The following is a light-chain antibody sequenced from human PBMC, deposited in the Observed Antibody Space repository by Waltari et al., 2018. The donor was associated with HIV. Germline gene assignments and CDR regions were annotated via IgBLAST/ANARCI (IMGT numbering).Light chain of an antibody. CDR3: QTWGTGIVV. CDR1: SGHTTYA. V-gene: IGLV4-69*01. Sequence: QLVLTQSPSASASLRSPVKLTCTLSSGHTTYAIAWHQQQPEKGPRFLMKVNSDGSHTRGDGIPDRFSGSSSGAQRYLTISSLQSADEADYYCQTWGTGIVVFGGGTKLTVL. J-gene: IGLJ2*01. CDR2: VNSDGSH.